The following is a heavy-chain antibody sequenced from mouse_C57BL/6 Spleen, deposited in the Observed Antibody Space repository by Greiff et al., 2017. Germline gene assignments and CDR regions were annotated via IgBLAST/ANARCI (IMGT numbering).Heavy chain of an antibody. V-gene: IGHV5-9-1*02. Sequence: EVQVVESGEGLVKPGGSLKLSCAASGFTFSSYAMSWVRQTPEKRLEWVAYISSGGDYIYYADTVKGRFTISRDNARNTLYLQMSSLKSEDTAMYYCTRVYGNYAMDYWGQGTSVTVSS. J-gene: IGHJ4*01. CDR1: GFTFSSYA. CDR3: TRVYGNYAMDY. D-gene: IGHD2-1*01. CDR2: ISSGGDYI.